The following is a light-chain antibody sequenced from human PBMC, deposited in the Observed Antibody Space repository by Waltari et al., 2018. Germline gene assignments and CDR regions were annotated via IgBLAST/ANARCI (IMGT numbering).Light chain of an antibody. Sequence: QPVLTQQPSVSGAPGQKVTISCTGSSSNIGADYDVTWYQQLPGTAPKHLIHGNNNRPSGVPDRFSVSKSGTSASLAITGLQAEDEADYYCQSYDSSLSGWVFGGGTKLTVL. CDR1: SSNIGADYD. J-gene: IGLJ3*02. CDR2: GNN. CDR3: QSYDSSLSGWV. V-gene: IGLV1-40*01.